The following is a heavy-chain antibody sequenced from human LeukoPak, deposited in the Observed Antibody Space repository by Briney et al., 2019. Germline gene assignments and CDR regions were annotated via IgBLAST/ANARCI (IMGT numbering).Heavy chain of an antibody. J-gene: IGHJ4*02. CDR2: IYHSGST. V-gene: IGHV4-38-2*02. D-gene: IGHD6-6*01. CDR1: GYSIRSGYY. CDR3: ARASSSVDY. Sequence: SETLSLTCTVSGYSIRSGYYGGWIRQPPGKGLEWIGSIYHSGSTYYNPSLKSRVTISVDTSKNQFSLKLSSVTAADTAVYYCARASSSVDYWGQGTLVTVSS.